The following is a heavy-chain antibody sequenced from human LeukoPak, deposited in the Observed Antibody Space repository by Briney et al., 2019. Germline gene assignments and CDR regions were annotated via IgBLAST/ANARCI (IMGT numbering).Heavy chain of an antibody. D-gene: IGHD3-10*01. V-gene: IGHV5-51*01. CDR3: ARHRVWAGYYGSGSYPLDY. J-gene: IGHJ4*02. CDR1: GYSFTSYW. CDR2: IYPGDSDT. Sequence: GESLKISCKGSGYSFTSYWIGWVRQMPGKGLEWMGIIYPGDSDTRYSPSFQGQVTISADKSISTAYLQWSSLKASDTAMYYCARHRVWAGYYGSGSYPLDYWGQGTLVTVSS.